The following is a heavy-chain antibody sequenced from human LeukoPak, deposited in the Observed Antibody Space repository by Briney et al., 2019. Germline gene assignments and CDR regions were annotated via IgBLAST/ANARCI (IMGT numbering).Heavy chain of an antibody. V-gene: IGHV5-51*01. CDR2: IYPGDSDT. CDR3: ARVGRSLNTPADP. CDR1: GYSFNNYW. J-gene: IGHJ5*02. D-gene: IGHD1-26*01. Sequence: PGESLKISCKGSGYSFNNYWIGWVRQMPGKGMEWMGIIYPGDSDTRYSPSFQGQVTISADKSISTAYLQWSSLKASDTAMYYCARVGRSLNTPADPWGQGTLVTVSS.